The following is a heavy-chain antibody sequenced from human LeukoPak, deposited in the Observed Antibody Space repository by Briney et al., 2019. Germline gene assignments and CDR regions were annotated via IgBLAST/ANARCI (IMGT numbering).Heavy chain of an antibody. D-gene: IGHD3-22*01. J-gene: IGHJ3*02. Sequence: GGALRLSCAASGFTFSSYSMNWVRQAGGKGLEWVSSISSSSSYIYYADSVKGRFTISRDNAKNSLYLQMNSLRAEDTAVYYCAREFSGYYYDSSGYFYDAFDIWGQGTMVTVSS. CDR3: AREFSGYYYDSSGYFYDAFDI. V-gene: IGHV3-21*01. CDR1: GFTFSSYS. CDR2: ISSSSSYI.